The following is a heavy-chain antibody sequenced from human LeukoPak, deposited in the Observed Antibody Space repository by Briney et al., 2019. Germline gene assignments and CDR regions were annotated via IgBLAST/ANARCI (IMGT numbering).Heavy chain of an antibody. V-gene: IGHV3-15*01. D-gene: IGHD6-19*01. Sequence: GGSLRLSCAASGFTFSNAWMSGVRQAPGKGLEWVGRIKSKTDGGTTDYAAPVKGRFTISRDDSKNALYLQMNSLKTEDTAVYYCTTDPGYSSGWYVYWGQGTLVTVSS. CDR3: TTDPGYSSGWYVY. CDR1: GFTFSNAW. CDR2: IKSKTDGGTT. J-gene: IGHJ4*02.